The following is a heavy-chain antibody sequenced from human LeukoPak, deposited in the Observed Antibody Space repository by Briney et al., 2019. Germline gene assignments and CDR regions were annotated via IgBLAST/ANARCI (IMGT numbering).Heavy chain of an antibody. J-gene: IGHJ5*02. V-gene: IGHV3-48*03. CDR3: ARKYSSSWSGFDP. D-gene: IGHD6-13*01. CDR2: ISTSGTSI. CDR1: GFTFSSYE. Sequence: PGGSLRLSCAASGFTFSSYEMNWVRQAPGKGLEWVSYISTSGTSIYYADPVKGRFTISRDNAKNSLYLQMNSLRAEDTAVYYCARKYSSSWSGFDPWGQGTLVTVSS.